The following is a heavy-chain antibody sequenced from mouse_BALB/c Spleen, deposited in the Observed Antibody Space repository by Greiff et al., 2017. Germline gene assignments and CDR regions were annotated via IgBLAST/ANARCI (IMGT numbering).Heavy chain of an antibody. CDR1: GYTFTSYW. CDR2: IAPGSGST. D-gene: IGHD3-3*01. Sequence: DLVKPGASVKLSCKASGYTFTSYWINWIKQRPGQGLEWIGRIAPGSGSTYYNEMFKGKATLTSDKSSSTAYMELSSLTSEDSAVYYCARGAGYYFDYWGQGTTLTVSS. V-gene: IGHV1S41*01. CDR3: ARGAGYYFDY. J-gene: IGHJ2*01.